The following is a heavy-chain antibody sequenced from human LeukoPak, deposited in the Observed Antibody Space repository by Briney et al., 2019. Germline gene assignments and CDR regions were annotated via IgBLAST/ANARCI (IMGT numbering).Heavy chain of an antibody. CDR2: TSGSGGST. CDR3: AGPWGVTGYYGMDV. V-gene: IGHV3-23*01. Sequence: PGGSLRLSCEASGFTFSSYWMSWVRQAPGKGLEWVSATSGSGGSTYYADSVKGRFTISRDNSKNTLYLQMNSLRAEDTAVYYCAGPWGVTGYYGMDVWGQGTTVTVSS. J-gene: IGHJ6*02. D-gene: IGHD3-10*01. CDR1: GFTFSSYW.